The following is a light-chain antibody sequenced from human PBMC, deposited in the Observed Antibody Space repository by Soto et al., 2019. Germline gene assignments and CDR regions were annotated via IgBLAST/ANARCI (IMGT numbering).Light chain of an antibody. Sequence: DIQMTQSPSSLSASVGDRVTITCRASQSISTYLNWYQQKPEKAPKPLIYSASSLQSGVPSRFSGSGSGTDCTLTISSLQPEDFATYYCQQTYRSRITFGQGTRLDIK. V-gene: IGKV1-39*01. J-gene: IGKJ5*01. CDR1: QSISTY. CDR3: QQTYRSRIT. CDR2: SAS.